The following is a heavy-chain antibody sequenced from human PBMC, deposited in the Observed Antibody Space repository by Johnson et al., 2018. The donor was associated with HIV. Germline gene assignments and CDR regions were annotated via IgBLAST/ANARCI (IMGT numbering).Heavy chain of an antibody. Sequence: VQLVESGGGLVQPGGSLRLSCAASGFTFSSYWMSWVRQAPGKGLEWVANIKQDGSEKYYVDSVKGRFTISRDNAKNSLYRQMKSLRADDTAVYDCARDRLYSSTWYAWDNDAFDIWGQGTMVTVFS. CDR1: GFTFSSYW. CDR2: IKQDGSEK. CDR3: ARDRLYSSTWYAWDNDAFDI. J-gene: IGHJ3*02. D-gene: IGHD6-13*01. V-gene: IGHV3-7*05.